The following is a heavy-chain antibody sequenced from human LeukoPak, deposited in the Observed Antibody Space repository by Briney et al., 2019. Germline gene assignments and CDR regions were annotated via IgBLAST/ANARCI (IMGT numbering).Heavy chain of an antibody. J-gene: IGHJ6*02. V-gene: IGHV1-2*04. CDR3: ARDQGIIGYCSSTSCYSPNLYGMDV. CDR1: GYTFTGYY. D-gene: IGHD2-2*02. Sequence: ASVKVSCKASGYTFTGYYMHWVRQAPGQGLEWMGWINPNSGGTNYAQKFQGWVTMTRDTSISTAYMELSSLRSEDTAVYYCARDQGIIGYCSSTSCYSPNLYGMDVWGQGTTVTVSS. CDR2: INPNSGGT.